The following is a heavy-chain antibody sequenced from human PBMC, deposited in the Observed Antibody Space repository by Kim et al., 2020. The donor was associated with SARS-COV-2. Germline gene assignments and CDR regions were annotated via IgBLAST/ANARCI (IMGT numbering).Heavy chain of an antibody. V-gene: IGHV5-10-1*01. D-gene: IGHD6-19*01. CDR2: IDPSDSYT. Sequence: GESLKISCQGSGYSFTSYWISWVRQMPGKGLEWMGRIDPSDSYTNYSPSFQGHVTISADKSISTAYLQWSSLKASDTAMYYCARQGDSSGWYPLDYYYYYGMDVWGQGTTVTVSS. CDR1: GYSFTSYW. J-gene: IGHJ6*02. CDR3: ARQGDSSGWYPLDYYYYYGMDV.